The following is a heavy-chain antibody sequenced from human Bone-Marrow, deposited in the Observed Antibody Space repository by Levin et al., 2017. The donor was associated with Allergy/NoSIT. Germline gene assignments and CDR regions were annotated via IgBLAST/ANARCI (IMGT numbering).Heavy chain of an antibody. CDR2: IYHTGSV. D-gene: IGHD3-10*01. Sequence: SETLSLTCTVSDASIRSFFWSWIRQPPGKGLEWIGDIYHTGSVKYSPSLESRVTISVDPSNNQFSLKMSSVTAADTAVYYCARSGTGSWWYFDVWGRGNLVTVSS. J-gene: IGHJ2*01. CDR3: ARSGTGSWWYFDV. V-gene: IGHV4-59*03. CDR1: DASIRSFF.